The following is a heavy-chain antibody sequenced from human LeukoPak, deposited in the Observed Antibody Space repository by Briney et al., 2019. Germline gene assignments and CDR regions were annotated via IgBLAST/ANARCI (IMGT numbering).Heavy chain of an antibody. CDR1: GFTFSSYE. CDR2: ISSSGSTI. V-gene: IGHV3-48*03. CDR3: ARDVEMATIRGEVFDY. D-gene: IGHD5-24*01. J-gene: IGHJ4*02. Sequence: GGSLRLSCAASGFTFSSYEMNWVRQAPGKGLEWVSYISSSGSTIYYADSVKGRFTISRDNAKNSLYLQMNSLRAEDTAVYYCARDVEMATIRGEVFDYWGQGTLVTVSS.